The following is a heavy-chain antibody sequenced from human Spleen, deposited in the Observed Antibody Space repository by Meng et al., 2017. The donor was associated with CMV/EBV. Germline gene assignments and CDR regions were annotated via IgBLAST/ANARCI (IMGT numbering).Heavy chain of an antibody. Sequence: KASGYTFVDFYMHWVRQAPGQGLEWVGWINPNSGGTNIAQKFQGRVTMTRDTSISTAYMGLSRLTSDDTALYYCARVGYDSSGYRAYWGQGSLVTVSS. CDR3: ARVGYDSSGYRAY. D-gene: IGHD3-22*01. CDR1: GYTFVDFY. J-gene: IGHJ4*02. CDR2: INPNSGGT. V-gene: IGHV1-2*02.